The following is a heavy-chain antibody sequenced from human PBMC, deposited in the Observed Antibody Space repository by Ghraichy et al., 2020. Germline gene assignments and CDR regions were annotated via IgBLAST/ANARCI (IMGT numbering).Heavy chain of an antibody. J-gene: IGHJ4*02. D-gene: IGHD6-6*01. V-gene: IGHV4-34*01. CDR1: GGSFSGYY. Sequence: SETLSLTCAVYGGSFSGYYWSWIRQPPGKGLEWIGEINHSGSTNYNPSLKSRVTISVDTSKNQFSLKLSSVTAADTAVYYCARGYYYFDYWGQGTLVTVSS. CDR2: INHSGST. CDR3: ARGYYYFDY.